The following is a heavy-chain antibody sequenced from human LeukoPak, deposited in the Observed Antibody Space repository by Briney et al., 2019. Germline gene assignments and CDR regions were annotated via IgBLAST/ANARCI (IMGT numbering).Heavy chain of an antibody. CDR3: AREGYFDWLVYYYGMDV. V-gene: IGHV3-21*01. Sequence: GGSLRLSCVASGFTLSSYNMKWVRQAPGKRLEWVSSISWRSSDIEYADSVKGRFTISRDIDKKSLYLQMNNLRAEDTAVYYCAREGYFDWLVYYYGMDVWGQGTTVTVSS. CDR2: ISWRSSDI. CDR1: GFTLSSYN. D-gene: IGHD3-9*01. J-gene: IGHJ6*02.